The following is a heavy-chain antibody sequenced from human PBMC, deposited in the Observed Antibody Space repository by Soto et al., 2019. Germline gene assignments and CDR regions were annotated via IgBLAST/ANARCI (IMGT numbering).Heavy chain of an antibody. J-gene: IGHJ4*02. CDR2: IIPIFGTA. CDR3: ERERKSKLITFGGVIE. D-gene: IGHD3-16*02. Sequence: QVQLVQSGAEVKKPGSSVKVSCKASGGTFSSYAISWVRQAPGQGLEWMGGIIPIFGTANYAQKFQGRVTITADETTRKDYKELSSLRYEDTAAYDGERERKSKLITFGGVIEWGLGTQVTVSS. V-gene: IGHV1-69*01. CDR1: GGTFSSYA.